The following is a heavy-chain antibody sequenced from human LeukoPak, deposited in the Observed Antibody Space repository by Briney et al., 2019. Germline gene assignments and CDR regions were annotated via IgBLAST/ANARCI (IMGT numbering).Heavy chain of an antibody. J-gene: IGHJ4*02. Sequence: GGSLRLSRAASGFTFSSYGMSWFRQAPGKGLEWLSAISGSGGSTYYADSVQGRFTISRDNSKNTLYLQMSNLRAEDTAVYYCANSPKSDYWGQGTLVTVSS. V-gene: IGHV3-23*01. CDR2: ISGSGGST. CDR3: ANSPKSDY. CDR1: GFTFSSYG.